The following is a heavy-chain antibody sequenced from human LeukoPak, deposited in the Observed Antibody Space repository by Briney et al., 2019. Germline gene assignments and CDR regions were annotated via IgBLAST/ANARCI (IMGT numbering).Heavy chain of an antibody. CDR2: INAGNGNT. CDR3: ARPNDYGDYRGTGYFDY. Sequence: ASVKVSCKASGYTFTSYAMHWVRQAPGQRLEWMGWINAGNGNTKYSQKFQGRVTITRDTSASTAYMELSSLRSEDTAVYYCARPNDYGDYRGTGYFDYWGQGTLVTVSS. J-gene: IGHJ4*02. CDR1: GYTFTSYA. D-gene: IGHD4-17*01. V-gene: IGHV1-3*01.